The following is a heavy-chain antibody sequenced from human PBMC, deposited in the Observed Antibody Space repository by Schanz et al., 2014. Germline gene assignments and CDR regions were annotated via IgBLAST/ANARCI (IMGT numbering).Heavy chain of an antibody. CDR3: ARPLGPNYYYYGLDV. V-gene: IGHV3-43*01. Sequence: VQLVESGGVVVQPGGSLRLSCAASGFTFDDYTMHWVRQAPGKGLEWVSLITWDGGITYYADSLKGRFTISRDNSKNSLYLQMNSLRAEDTAVYYCARPLGPNYYYYGLDVWGQGTTVTVSS. CDR2: ITWDGGIT. CDR1: GFTFDDYT. J-gene: IGHJ6*02.